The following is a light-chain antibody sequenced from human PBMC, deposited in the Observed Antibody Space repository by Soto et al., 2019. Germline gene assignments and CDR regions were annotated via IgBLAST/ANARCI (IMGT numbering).Light chain of an antibody. CDR1: QTVNSR. V-gene: IGKV3D-15*01. J-gene: IGKJ5*01. CDR3: QQYNNWPPIT. CDR2: LTS. Sequence: EIVLTQSPGALSLSPGESATLSCRASQTVNSRLAWYQHKPGQAPRLLIYLTSNRATGIPARFSGSGSGTEFTLTISSLQSEDFAVYYCQQYNNWPPITFGQGTRLEIK.